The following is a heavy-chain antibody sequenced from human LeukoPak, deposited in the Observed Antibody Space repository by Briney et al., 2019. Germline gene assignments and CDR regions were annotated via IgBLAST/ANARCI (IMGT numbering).Heavy chain of an antibody. D-gene: IGHD3-22*01. CDR2: INPIGGST. CDR1: GYTFTTYY. Sequence: ASVKVSCKASGYTFTTYYMHWLRQAPVQGLEWMAIINPIGGSTSYAQKFQGRVTMTRDTSTSTVYMELSSLRSEDTAVYYCARDVFSSGYYVGRYYFDYWGQGTLVTVSS. V-gene: IGHV1-46*01. J-gene: IGHJ4*02. CDR3: ARDVFSSGYYVGRYYFDY.